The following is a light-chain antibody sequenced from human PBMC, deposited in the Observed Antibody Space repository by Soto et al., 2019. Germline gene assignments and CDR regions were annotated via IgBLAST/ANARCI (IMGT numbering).Light chain of an antibody. J-gene: IGKJ5*01. CDR2: KAS. Sequence: DIQMTQSPSTLSGSVGDRATITCRASQTISSWLAWYQQKPGKAPKLLIYKASTLKSGVPSRFSGSGSGTEFTLTISSLQPDDFATYYCQHYNTYSTFGQGTRLEIK. CDR3: QHYNTYST. CDR1: QTISSW. V-gene: IGKV1-5*03.